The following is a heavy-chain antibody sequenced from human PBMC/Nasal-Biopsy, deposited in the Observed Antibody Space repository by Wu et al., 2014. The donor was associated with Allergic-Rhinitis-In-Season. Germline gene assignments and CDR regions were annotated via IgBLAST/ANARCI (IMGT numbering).Heavy chain of an antibody. CDR2: IYYSGST. CDR1: GGSISSGGYS. J-gene: IGHJ2*01. Sequence: TLSLTCAVSGGSISSGGYSWSWIRQPPGKGLEWIGYIYYSGSTYYNPSLKSRVTISVDTSKNQFSLKLSSVTAADTAVYYCAQCGGDDWYFDLWGRGTLVTVSS. D-gene: IGHD2-21*02. CDR3: AQCGGDDWYFDL. V-gene: IGHV4-30-4*07.